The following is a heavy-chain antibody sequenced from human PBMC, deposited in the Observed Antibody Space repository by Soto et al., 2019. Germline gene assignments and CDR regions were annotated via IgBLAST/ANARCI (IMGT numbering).Heavy chain of an antibody. J-gene: IGHJ3*02. CDR2: IVPSGGST. D-gene: IGHD1-26*01. CDR3: ARDSGHYYRSDAFDK. CDR1: GYTFTASY. V-gene: IGHV1-46*01. Sequence: QVQLVQSGAEVKKPGASVKVSCKASGYTFTASYMHWVRQAPGQGLEWMGIIVPSGGSTSYSQKFQGRVTMTRDTSTSTVYMELNSLRSEDTAVFYCARDSGHYYRSDAFDKWGQGTMVTVSS.